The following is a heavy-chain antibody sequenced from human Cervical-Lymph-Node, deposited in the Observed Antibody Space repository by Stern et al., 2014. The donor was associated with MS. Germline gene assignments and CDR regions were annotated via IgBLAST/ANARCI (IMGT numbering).Heavy chain of an antibody. J-gene: IGHJ4*02. CDR2: IFPGGPDI. CDR1: GYTFTSYW. CDR3: ARQRYFDY. Sequence: VQLVQSGPEVKRPGESLKISCQASGYTFTSYWIGWVRQMPGKGLEWIAIIFPGGPDIKYSPSFQGKVPISADKSSSPAYLQWNNLKASDPAIYYCARQRYFDYWGQGTLVTVSS. V-gene: IGHV5-51*01.